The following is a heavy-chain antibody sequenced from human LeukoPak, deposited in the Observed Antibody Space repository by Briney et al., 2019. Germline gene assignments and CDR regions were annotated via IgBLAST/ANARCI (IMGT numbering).Heavy chain of an antibody. CDR3: ALTTMIALGQQR. D-gene: IGHD3-22*01. Sequence: GGSLRLSCAASGFTFSSYEMNWVRQAPGKGLEWVSYISSSGSSTYYADSVKGRFTISRDNSKNTLYLQMNSLRAEDTAVYYCALTTMIALGQQRWGQGTLVTVSS. V-gene: IGHV3-48*03. J-gene: IGHJ4*02. CDR2: ISSSGSST. CDR1: GFTFSSYE.